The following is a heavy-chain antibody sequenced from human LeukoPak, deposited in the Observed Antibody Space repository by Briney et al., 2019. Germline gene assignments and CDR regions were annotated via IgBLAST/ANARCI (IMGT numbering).Heavy chain of an antibody. D-gene: IGHD1-26*01. CDR2: ISGSGGST. Sequence: GGSLRLSCAASGLTFSSYIMSWVRQAPGKGLEWVSAISGSGGSTYYADSVKGRFIISRDNSKNTLYLQMNSLRAEDTAVYYCAKGVYSGTYSDCWGQGTLVTVSS. J-gene: IGHJ4*02. V-gene: IGHV3-23*01. CDR3: AKGVYSGTYSDC. CDR1: GLTFSSYI.